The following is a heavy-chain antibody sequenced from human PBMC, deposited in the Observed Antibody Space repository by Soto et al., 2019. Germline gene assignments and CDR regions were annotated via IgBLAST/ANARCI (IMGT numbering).Heavy chain of an antibody. CDR2: ISGSGDST. CDR3: ARRGSGSYYDY. Sequence: EVQLLESGGGLVQPGGSLRLSCAASGFTFSSYAMSWVRQAPGKGLEWVSVISGSGDSTYYADSVKGRFTISRDNSKNTLYLQMNSLRAEDTAAYYCARRGSGSYYDYWGQGTLVTVSS. J-gene: IGHJ4*02. CDR1: GFTFSSYA. V-gene: IGHV3-23*01. D-gene: IGHD1-26*01.